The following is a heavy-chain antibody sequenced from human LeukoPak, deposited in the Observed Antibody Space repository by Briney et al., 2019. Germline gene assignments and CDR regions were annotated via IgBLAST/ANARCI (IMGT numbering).Heavy chain of an antibody. CDR3: AKDLNYYYMDV. V-gene: IGHV3-33*06. CDR1: GFTFSSYS. CDR2: IWYDGSNK. Sequence: GGSLRLSCAASGFTFSSYSMNWVRQAPGKGREWVAVIWYDGSNKYYADSVKGRFTISRDNSKNTLYLQMNSLRAEDTAVYYCAKDLNYYYMDVWGKGTTVTVSS. J-gene: IGHJ6*03.